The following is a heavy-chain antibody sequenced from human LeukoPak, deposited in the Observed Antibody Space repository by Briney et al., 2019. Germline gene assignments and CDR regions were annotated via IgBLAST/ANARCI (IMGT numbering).Heavy chain of an antibody. Sequence: GASVTVSCTASGYTFTTYDINWVRQAPGQGLEWMGWMNPKSGYTGFAQKFQGRVTMTRDTSISTAYMELSSLRSEDTAVYYCARVTGSIDYWGQGTLVTVSS. D-gene: IGHD1-26*01. CDR1: GYTFTTYD. V-gene: IGHV1-8*01. J-gene: IGHJ4*02. CDR2: MNPKSGYT. CDR3: ARVTGSIDY.